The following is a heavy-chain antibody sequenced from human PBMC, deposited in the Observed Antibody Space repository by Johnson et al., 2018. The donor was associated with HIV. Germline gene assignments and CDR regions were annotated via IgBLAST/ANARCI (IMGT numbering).Heavy chain of an antibody. CDR3: AKEWRVDLRGMDYYAYDM. V-gene: IGHV3-33*06. D-gene: IGHD6-19*01. Sequence: VQVVESGGDVVRPGGSLRLSCVASGFTFSNFGMHWVRQGPGKGLEWVAVIWYDGSDKYYADSVKGRFSISRDNSKNTVYLQMNSLRAEDTAKYYCAKEWRVDLRGMDYYAYDMWGLGTMVTVSS. CDR1: GFTFSNFG. J-gene: IGHJ3*02. CDR2: IWYDGSDK.